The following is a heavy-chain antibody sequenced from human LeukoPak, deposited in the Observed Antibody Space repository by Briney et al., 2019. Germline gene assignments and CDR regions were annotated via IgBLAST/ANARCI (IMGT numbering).Heavy chain of an antibody. J-gene: IGHJ4*02. Sequence: GGSLRLSCAASGFNFDHYWMTWVRQAPGKGLVWVSHIINDGSRTSYADSVKGRFTISRDNAKNTVYLQMNSLRAEDTAVYYCARSDGGFDYWGQGTLVTVSA. D-gene: IGHD5-24*01. CDR3: ARSDGGFDY. CDR1: GFNFDHYW. CDR2: IINDGSRT. V-gene: IGHV3-74*01.